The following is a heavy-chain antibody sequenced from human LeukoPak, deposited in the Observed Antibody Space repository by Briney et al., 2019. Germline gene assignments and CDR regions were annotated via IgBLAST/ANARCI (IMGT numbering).Heavy chain of an antibody. CDR1: GFTVSNNY. V-gene: IGHV3-66*01. J-gene: IGHJ4*02. Sequence: PGGSLRLSCAASGFTVSNNYMRWVRQAPGKGLQWVSVINSDGSTYYADSVKGRFTISRDNSKNTVYLQMNSLRAEDTAVYYCARDPGYSYGYDYWGQGTLVTVSS. CDR2: INSDGST. CDR3: ARDPGYSYGYDY. D-gene: IGHD5-18*01.